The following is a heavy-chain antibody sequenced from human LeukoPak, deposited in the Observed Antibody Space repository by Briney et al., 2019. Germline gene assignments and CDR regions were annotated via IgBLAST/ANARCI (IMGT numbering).Heavy chain of an antibody. Sequence: ASVKVSCKASGYTFTSYGISWVRQAPGQGLEWMGCISAYNGNTNYAQKLQGRVTMTTDTSTSTAYMELRSLRSDDTAVYYCASWGYCSGGSCNWADYWGQGTLVTVSS. V-gene: IGHV1-18*01. CDR2: ISAYNGNT. CDR3: ASWGYCSGGSCNWADY. CDR1: GYTFTSYG. D-gene: IGHD2-15*01. J-gene: IGHJ4*02.